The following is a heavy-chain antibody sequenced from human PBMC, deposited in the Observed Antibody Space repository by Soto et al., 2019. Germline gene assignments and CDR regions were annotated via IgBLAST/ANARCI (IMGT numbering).Heavy chain of an antibody. Sequence: QVQLQESGPGLVKPSQTLSLTCTVSGGSISSGDYYWSWIRQPPGKGLEWIGYIYYSGSTYYNPSLKSRVTISVDTSKNQFSLKLSSVTAADTAVYYWARVPPYCSSTSCYRGGFDPWGQGTLVTVSS. CDR2: IYYSGST. CDR3: ARVPPYCSSTSCYRGGFDP. CDR1: GGSISSGDYY. J-gene: IGHJ5*02. V-gene: IGHV4-30-4*01. D-gene: IGHD2-2*02.